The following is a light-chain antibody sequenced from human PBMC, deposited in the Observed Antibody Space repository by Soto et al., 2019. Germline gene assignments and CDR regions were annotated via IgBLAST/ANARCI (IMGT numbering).Light chain of an antibody. V-gene: IGLV2-11*01. CDR1: SIDVGGSNY. J-gene: IGLJ1*01. CDR3: CSHAGNNNYV. CDR2: AVS. Sequence: QSVPTQPRSVSGSPGQSVTISCTGPSIDVGGSNYVSWYQQHPGKAPKPIIYAVSNRPSGVPDRFSGSKSGNTASLTISGLRAEDEADYYCCSHAGNNNYVFGTGTKVTVL.